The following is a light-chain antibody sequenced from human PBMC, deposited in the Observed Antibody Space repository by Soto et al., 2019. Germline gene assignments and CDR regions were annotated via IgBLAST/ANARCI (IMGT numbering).Light chain of an antibody. CDR2: GAS. V-gene: IGKV3-20*01. CDR3: QQYGSSPPT. J-gene: IGKJ1*01. CDR1: QSISRS. Sequence: DIVMTQSPLSLPVTPGEPASLSCRASQSISRSLAWYQQKPGQGPRLLIYGASSRATGTPDRFSGSGSGTDFTLTINRLEPEDFALYYCQQYGSSPPTFGQGTKVDIK.